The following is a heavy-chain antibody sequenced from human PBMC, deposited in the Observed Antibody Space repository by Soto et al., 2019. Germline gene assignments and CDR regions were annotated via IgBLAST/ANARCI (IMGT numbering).Heavy chain of an antibody. CDR1: GDTFTFYS. V-gene: IGHV1-69*02. CDR2: INPILSMS. J-gene: IGHJ4*02. D-gene: IGHD3-10*01. Sequence: QVQLVQSGAEVKKPGSSVMVSCQASGDTFTFYSINWVRQAPGLGLEWMGRINPILSMSNYAQRFQGRVTMTADKSTSTAYMELSSLRSEDTAMYYCASSYGSGYRAFDYWGQGALVTVSS. CDR3: ASSYGSGYRAFDY.